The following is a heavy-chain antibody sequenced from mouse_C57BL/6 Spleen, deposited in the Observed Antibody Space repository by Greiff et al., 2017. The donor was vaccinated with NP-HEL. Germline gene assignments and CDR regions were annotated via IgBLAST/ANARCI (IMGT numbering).Heavy chain of an antibody. Sequence: EVQLVESGGGLVKPGGSLKLSCAASGFTFSDYGMHWVRQAPEKGLEWVAYISSGSSTIYYADTVKGRFTISRDNAKNTLFLQMTSLRSEDTAMYYCARDGDGYAMDYWGQGTSVTVSS. V-gene: IGHV5-17*01. D-gene: IGHD3-3*01. J-gene: IGHJ4*01. CDR3: ARDGDGYAMDY. CDR1: GFTFSDYG. CDR2: ISSGSSTI.